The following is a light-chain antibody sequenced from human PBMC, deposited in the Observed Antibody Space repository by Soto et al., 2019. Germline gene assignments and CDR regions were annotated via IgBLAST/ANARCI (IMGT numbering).Light chain of an antibody. Sequence: DFQMTQSPSTLSASVGDRVTITCRASQSISSWLAWYQQKPGRAPKLLIYDASSLDSGVPSRFSGIGAGTEFTLTFSSLQPPDFATYHCQQYNSYSPWTFGQGNQVDSK. CDR1: QSISSW. CDR3: QQYNSYSPWT. V-gene: IGKV1-5*01. CDR2: DAS. J-gene: IGKJ1*01.